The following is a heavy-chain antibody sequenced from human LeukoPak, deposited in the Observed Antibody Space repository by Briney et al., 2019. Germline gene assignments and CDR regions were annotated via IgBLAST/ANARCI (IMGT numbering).Heavy chain of an antibody. J-gene: IGHJ4*02. V-gene: IGHV3-72*01. CDR1: GFTFSDHY. CDR2: TRNKANSYTT. CDR3: ASPDYGN. D-gene: IGHD4-17*01. Sequence: GGSLRLSCAASGFTFSDHYMDWVRQAPGKGLEWVGPTRNKANSYTTEYAASVKGRFTISRDDSKNSLYLQMNSLKTEDTAVYYCASPDYGNWGQGTLVTVSS.